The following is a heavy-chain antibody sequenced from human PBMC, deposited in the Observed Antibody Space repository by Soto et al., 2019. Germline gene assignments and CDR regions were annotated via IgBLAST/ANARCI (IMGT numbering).Heavy chain of an antibody. J-gene: IGHJ4*02. D-gene: IGHD3-22*01. Sequence: QVQLVQSGAEVKKPGSSVKVSCKASGGTFTSYGISWVRQAPGQGLEWMGWISAYNGNTNYAQKLQGRVTMTTDTSTSTAYMELRSLRSDDTAVYYCARDIQYYYDSSGYYTLDYWGQGTLVTVSS. V-gene: IGHV1-18*01. CDR3: ARDIQYYYDSSGYYTLDY. CDR1: GGTFTSYG. CDR2: ISAYNGNT.